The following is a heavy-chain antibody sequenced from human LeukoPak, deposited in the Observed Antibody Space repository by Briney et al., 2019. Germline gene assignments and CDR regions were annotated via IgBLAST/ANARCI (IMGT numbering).Heavy chain of an antibody. Sequence: GASVKVSCKASGYTFTGYYMHWVRQAPGQGLERMGWINPNSGGTNYAQKFQGRVTMTRDTSISTAYMELSRLRSDDTAVYYCASASPSSKEGYYYYGMDVWGQGTTVTVSS. CDR1: GYTFTGYY. CDR2: INPNSGGT. CDR3: ASASPSSKEGYYYYGMDV. J-gene: IGHJ6*02. D-gene: IGHD2-2*01. V-gene: IGHV1-2*02.